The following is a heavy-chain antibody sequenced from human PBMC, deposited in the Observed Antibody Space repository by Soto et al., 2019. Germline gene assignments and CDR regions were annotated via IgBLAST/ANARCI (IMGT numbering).Heavy chain of an antibody. CDR3: ARQSSSSSADWFDP. D-gene: IGHD6-6*01. CDR2: IYYSGST. CDR1: GGSISSGGYY. Sequence: SETLSLTCTVSGGSISSGGYYWSWIRQHPGKGLEWIGYIYYSGSTYYNPSLKSRVTISVDTSKNQFSLKLSSVTAADTAVYYCARQSSSSSADWFDPWGQGTLVTV. J-gene: IGHJ5*02. V-gene: IGHV4-31*03.